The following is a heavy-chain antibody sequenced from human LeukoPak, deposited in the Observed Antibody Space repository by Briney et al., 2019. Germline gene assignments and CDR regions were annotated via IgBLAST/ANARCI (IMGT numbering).Heavy chain of an antibody. D-gene: IGHD6-13*01. CDR2: INYSGST. CDR1: GGSISSGDYY. J-gene: IGHJ4*02. V-gene: IGHV4-30-2*01. CDR3: AREEGGAAGKGFDY. Sequence: PSQTLSLTCIVSGGSISSGDYYWSWIRQPPGKGLEWIGYINYSGSTYYKPSLKSRVTISVDRSKNHFSLNLSYVTAADTAVYYCAREEGGAAGKGFDYWGQGTPVTVSS.